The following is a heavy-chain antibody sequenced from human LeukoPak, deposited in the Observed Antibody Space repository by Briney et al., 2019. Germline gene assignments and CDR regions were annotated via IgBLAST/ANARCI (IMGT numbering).Heavy chain of an antibody. CDR3: VRGLGSGNYYRY. D-gene: IGHD3-10*01. CDR1: GYTFTSYY. Sequence: GASVKVSCKASGYTFTSYYIHWVRQAPGQGLEWMGIINPSGGSPSYAQKFPGRVTMTRDTSTTTVYMELSSPTFEDTAVYYCVRGLGSGNYYRYWGQGTLVTVSS. V-gene: IGHV1-46*01. CDR2: INPSGGSP. J-gene: IGHJ4*02.